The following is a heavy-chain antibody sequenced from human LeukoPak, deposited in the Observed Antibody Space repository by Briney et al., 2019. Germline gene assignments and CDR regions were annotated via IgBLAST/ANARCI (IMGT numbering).Heavy chain of an antibody. Sequence: GGSLRLSCAASGFTVSSNYMSWVRQPPGKGLEWVSVIYVGGHTHYSNSVKGRFTISRDSSKNALYLEMNNLRAEDTAVYFCARGMTKVPTTVGLDVWGQGTTVTVSS. CDR3: ARGMTKVPTTVGLDV. CDR2: IYVGGHT. CDR1: GFTVSSNY. D-gene: IGHD4-17*01. V-gene: IGHV3-53*01. J-gene: IGHJ6*02.